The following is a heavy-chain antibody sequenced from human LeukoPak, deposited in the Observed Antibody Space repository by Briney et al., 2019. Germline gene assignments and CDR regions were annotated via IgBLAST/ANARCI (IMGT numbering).Heavy chain of an antibody. D-gene: IGHD3-22*01. CDR1: GFTFSSYA. Sequence: GGSLRLSCAASGFTFSSYAMSWVRQAPGKGLEWVSAISGSGGSTYYADSVKGRFTISRDNSKNTLYLQMNSLKAEDTAVYYCAKDPLYYYDSSGYYFDYWGQGTLVTVSS. CDR3: AKDPLYYYDSSGYYFDY. CDR2: ISGSGGST. V-gene: IGHV3-23*01. J-gene: IGHJ4*02.